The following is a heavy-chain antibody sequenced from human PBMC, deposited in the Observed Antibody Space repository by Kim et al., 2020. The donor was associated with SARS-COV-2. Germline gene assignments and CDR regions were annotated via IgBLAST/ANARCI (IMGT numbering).Heavy chain of an antibody. Sequence: SETLSLTCTASGGSISNNYWSWIRQSPGRGLEWVGYIYSSGGTKYNPALESRVTISVDSSTNQSSLRLSTGPAADTAVVYCGRLINNNCCTSTSDVGGRG. CDR2: IYSSGGT. CDR3: GRLINNNCCTSTSDV. V-gene: IGHV4-59*01. J-gene: IGHJ2*01. D-gene: IGHD2-8*01. CDR1: GGSISNNY.